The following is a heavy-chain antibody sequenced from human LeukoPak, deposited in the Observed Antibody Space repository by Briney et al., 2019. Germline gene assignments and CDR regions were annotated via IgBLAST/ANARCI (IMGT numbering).Heavy chain of an antibody. CDR1: GGTFSSYA. CDR3: ARGATRGLFDY. J-gene: IGHJ4*02. Sequence: ASVKVSCKASGGTFSSYAISWVRQAPGQGLEWMGRIIPILGIANYAQKFQGRVTITADKSTSTAYMELSSLRSEDTAVYYCARGATRGLFDYWGQGTLVTVSS. CDR2: IIPILGIA. V-gene: IGHV1-69*04.